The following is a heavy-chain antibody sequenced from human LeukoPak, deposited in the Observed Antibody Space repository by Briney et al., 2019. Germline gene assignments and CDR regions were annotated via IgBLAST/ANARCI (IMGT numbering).Heavy chain of an antibody. V-gene: IGHV3-30*02. CDR1: GFTFSTYG. J-gene: IGHJ3*02. D-gene: IGHD6-13*01. CDR3: ARSWRGAFDI. CDR2: IRYDGSNK. Sequence: GGSLRLSCAASGFTFSTYGMHWVRQAPGKGLEWVAIIRYDGSNKYYADSVKGRFTISRDNSKNTLYLQMNSLRAEDTAVYYCARSWRGAFDIWGQGTMVTVSS.